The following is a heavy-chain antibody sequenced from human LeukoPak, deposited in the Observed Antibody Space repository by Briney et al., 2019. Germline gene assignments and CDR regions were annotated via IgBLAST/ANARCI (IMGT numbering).Heavy chain of an antibody. V-gene: IGHV3-23*01. Sequence: GGSLRLSCAASGFTFSNYAMNWVRQAPGKGLEWVSGISGSGVISGSGVSTYYTDSVKGRFTISRDNSKNTLYLQMNSLKTEDTAVYYCTTDPLRHLPAGYWGQGTLVTVSS. CDR3: TTDPLRHLPAGY. J-gene: IGHJ4*02. D-gene: IGHD3-16*01. CDR1: GFTFSNYA. CDR2: ISGSGVISGSGVST.